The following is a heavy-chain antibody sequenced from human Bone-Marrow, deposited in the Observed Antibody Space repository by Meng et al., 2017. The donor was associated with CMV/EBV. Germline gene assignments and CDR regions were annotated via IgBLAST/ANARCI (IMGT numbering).Heavy chain of an antibody. CDR2: INSDGSST. D-gene: IGHD3-16*01. J-gene: IGHJ6*02. CDR3: ARVGDRYYYYYGMDV. V-gene: IGHV3-74*01. CDR1: GFTFSSYW. Sequence: GESLKISCAASGFTFSSYWMHWVRQAPGKGLVWVSRINSDGSSTSYADSVKGRFTISRDNAKNTLYLQMNSLRAEDTAVYYCARVGDRYYYYYGMDVWGQATTVTVSS.